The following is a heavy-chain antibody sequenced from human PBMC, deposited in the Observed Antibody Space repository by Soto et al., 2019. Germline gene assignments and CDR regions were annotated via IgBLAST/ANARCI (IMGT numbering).Heavy chain of an antibody. Sequence: SETLSLTCTVSGGSISRYYWSWIRQPPGKGLEWIGYIYYTGSTNYIPSLKSRVTISVDTSKNQFSLRLSSVTAADTAVYYCARSAGGVVAAASFDFDYWGQGTLVTVSS. J-gene: IGHJ4*02. CDR1: GGSISRYY. CDR3: ARSAGGVVAAASFDFDY. D-gene: IGHD6-13*01. V-gene: IGHV4-59*01. CDR2: IYYTGST.